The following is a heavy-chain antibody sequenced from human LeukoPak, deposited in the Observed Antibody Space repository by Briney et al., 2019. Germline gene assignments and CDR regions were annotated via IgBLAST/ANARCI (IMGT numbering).Heavy chain of an antibody. CDR1: GFTFNTYG. Sequence: GGSLRLSCAASGFTFNTYGIHWVRQAPGKGLEWVAVISYDGRNEYYADSVKGRFTISRDNAKNSLYLQMNSLRAEDTAIYYCARVTAYSSGWYLPGDAFDIWGQGTLVTVSS. CDR3: ARVTAYSSGWYLPGDAFDI. V-gene: IGHV3-30*03. CDR2: ISYDGRNE. J-gene: IGHJ3*02. D-gene: IGHD6-19*01.